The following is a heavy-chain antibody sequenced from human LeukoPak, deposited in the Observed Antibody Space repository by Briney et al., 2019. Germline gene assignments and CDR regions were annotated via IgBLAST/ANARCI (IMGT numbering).Heavy chain of an antibody. D-gene: IGHD3-10*01. V-gene: IGHV3-30*03. CDR2: ISNDGSDK. CDR1: GVTSSNYA. J-gene: IGHJ4*02. Sequence: GGSLRLSCAAPGVTSSNYAMHWVRQSPGKGLEWVAVISNDGSDKHHADSVKGRFTVSRDNSKHTVYLQMDRLRVEDTAIYYCVREGAYFFASGSFQGYYFDNWGQGTLVTVSS. CDR3: VREGAYFFASGSFQGYYFDN.